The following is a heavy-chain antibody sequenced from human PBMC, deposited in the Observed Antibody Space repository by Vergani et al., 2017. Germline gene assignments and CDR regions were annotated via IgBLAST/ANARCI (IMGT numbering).Heavy chain of an antibody. D-gene: IGHD3-22*01. CDR2: IYYSGST. CDR1: GGSISSYY. V-gene: IGHV4-59*01. J-gene: IGHJ3*02. Sequence: QVQLQESGPGLVKPSETLSLTCTVSGGSISSYYWSWIRQLPGKGLEWIGYIYYSGSTNYNPSLKSRVTISVDTYKNQFSLKLSSVTAADTAVYYCARDAPPYYYDSSGYLDAFDIWGQGTMVAVSS. CDR3: ARDAPPYYYDSSGYLDAFDI.